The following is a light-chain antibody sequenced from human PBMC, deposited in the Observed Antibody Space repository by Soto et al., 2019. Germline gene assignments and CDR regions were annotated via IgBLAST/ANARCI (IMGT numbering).Light chain of an antibody. J-gene: IGLJ1*01. V-gene: IGLV2-14*01. CDR2: EVS. Sequence: QPASVSGSPGQSITISCTGTSSDVGGYKYVSWYQQHPGKAPKLMIYEVSNRPSGVSNRFSGSKSGNTASLTISGLQAEDEAEYYCSSYTITSIRAVFGTGTKVTVL. CDR3: SSYTITSIRAV. CDR1: SSDVGGYKY.